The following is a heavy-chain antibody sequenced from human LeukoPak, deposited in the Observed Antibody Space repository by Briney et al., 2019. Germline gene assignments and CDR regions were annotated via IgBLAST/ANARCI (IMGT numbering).Heavy chain of an antibody. D-gene: IGHD2-2*03. CDR3: AREIPVFLGIVVVPAATARRGGMDV. J-gene: IGHJ6*04. Sequence: GRSLRLSCAASGFTFSSYAMHWVRQAPGKGLEWVAVISYDGSNKYYADSVKGRFTISRDNSKNTLYLQMNSLRAEDTAVYYCAREIPVFLGIVVVPAATARRGGMDVWGKGTTVTVSS. CDR1: GFTFSSYA. V-gene: IGHV3-30*04. CDR2: ISYDGSNK.